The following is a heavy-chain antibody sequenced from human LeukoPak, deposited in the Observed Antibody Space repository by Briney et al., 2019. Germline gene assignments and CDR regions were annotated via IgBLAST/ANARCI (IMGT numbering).Heavy chain of an antibody. D-gene: IGHD5-18*01. Sequence: PSQTLSLTCTVSGGSVTSGGYSWAWIQQPPGKGLEWIGYIYHSGSTYYNPSLKSRLTISVDRSQNQISLKLSSVTAADTAVYFCARQGYTYADDFWGQGTLVTVSS. J-gene: IGHJ4*02. V-gene: IGHV4-30-2*01. CDR2: IYHSGST. CDR1: GGSVTSGGYS. CDR3: ARQGYTYADDF.